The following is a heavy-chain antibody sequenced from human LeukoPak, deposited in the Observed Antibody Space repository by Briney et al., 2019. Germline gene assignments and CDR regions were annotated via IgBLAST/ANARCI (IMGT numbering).Heavy chain of an antibody. CDR3: ARLSRDGYSRPYYFDY. J-gene: IGHJ4*02. V-gene: IGHV4-39*01. D-gene: IGHD2-15*01. Sequence: SETLSLTCTVSGGSISSSSYYWGWIRQPPGKGLEWIGSIYYSGSTYYNPSLKSRVTISVDTSKNQFSLKLSSVTAADTAVYFCARLSRDGYSRPYYFDYWGQGTLVTVSS. CDR1: GGSISSSSYY. CDR2: IYYSGST.